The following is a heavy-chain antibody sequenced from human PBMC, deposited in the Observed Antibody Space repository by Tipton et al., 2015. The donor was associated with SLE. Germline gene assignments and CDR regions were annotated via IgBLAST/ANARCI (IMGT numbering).Heavy chain of an antibody. CDR2: ISGSGSYT. Sequence: SLRLSCAASGFTFSDYYMSWIRQAPGKGLEWVSYISGSGSYTNYADSVKGRFTISRDNAKNSLFLQMNSLRAEDTAVYYCARELSGTGLDYWGQGTLVTVSS. CDR1: GFTFSDYY. CDR3: ARELSGTGLDY. D-gene: IGHD1-1*01. J-gene: IGHJ4*02. V-gene: IGHV3-11*05.